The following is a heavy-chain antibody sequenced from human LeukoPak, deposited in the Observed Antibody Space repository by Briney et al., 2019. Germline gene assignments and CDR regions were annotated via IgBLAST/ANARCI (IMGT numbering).Heavy chain of an antibody. D-gene: IGHD3-22*01. CDR3: VSSYEAY. V-gene: IGHV3-74*01. Sequence: PGGSLRLSCAASGNYWMHWVRQAPGKGLVWVSHINSDGSWTSYADSVKGRFTISKDNAKNTVYLQMNNLRAEDTAVYYSVSSYEAYWGRGTLVTVSS. CDR1: GNYW. J-gene: IGHJ4*02. CDR2: INSDGSWT.